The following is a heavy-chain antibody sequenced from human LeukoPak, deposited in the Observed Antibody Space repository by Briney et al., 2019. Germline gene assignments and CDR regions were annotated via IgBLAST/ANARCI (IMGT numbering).Heavy chain of an antibody. Sequence: ASVKVSCKASGYIFTSYNIYWVRQAPGQGLEWMGIINPSGGTTSYAQKFKGRVTMTRDTSTSTVYMELSSLRSEDTAVYYCARDLLPFHEFDYWGQGTLVTVSS. CDR1: GYIFTSYN. V-gene: IGHV1-46*01. J-gene: IGHJ4*02. D-gene: IGHD2/OR15-2a*01. CDR3: ARDLLPFHEFDY. CDR2: INPSGGTT.